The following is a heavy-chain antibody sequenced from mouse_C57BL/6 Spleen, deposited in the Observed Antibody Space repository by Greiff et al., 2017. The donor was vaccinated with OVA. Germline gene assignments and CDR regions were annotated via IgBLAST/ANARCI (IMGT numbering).Heavy chain of an antibody. V-gene: IGHV1-55*01. Sequence: VQLKQPGAELVKPGASVKMSCKASGYTFTSYWITWVKQRPGQGLEWIGDIYPGSGSTNYNEKFKSKATLTVDTSSSTAYMQLSSLTSEDSAVYYCARNDGYYGYFDVWGTGTTVTVSS. CDR2: IYPGSGST. J-gene: IGHJ1*03. CDR1: GYTFTSYW. CDR3: ARNDGYYGYFDV. D-gene: IGHD2-3*01.